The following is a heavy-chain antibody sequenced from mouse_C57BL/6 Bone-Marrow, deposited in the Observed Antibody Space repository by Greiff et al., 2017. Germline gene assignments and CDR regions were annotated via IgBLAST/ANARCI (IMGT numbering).Heavy chain of an antibody. V-gene: IGHV1-81*01. Sequence: QVQLQQSGAELARPGASVKLSCKASGYTFTSYGISWVKQRTGQGLEWIGEIYPRSGNTYYNEKFKGKATLTADKSSSTAYMELRSLTSEDSAVYFCAKPSYYGSSYRVWFAYWGQGTLVTVSA. CDR1: GYTFTSYG. J-gene: IGHJ3*01. D-gene: IGHD1-1*01. CDR2: IYPRSGNT. CDR3: AKPSYYGSSYRVWFAY.